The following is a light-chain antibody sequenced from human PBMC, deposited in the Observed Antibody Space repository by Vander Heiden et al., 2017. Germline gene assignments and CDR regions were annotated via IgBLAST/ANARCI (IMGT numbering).Light chain of an antibody. J-gene: IGLJ1*01. Sequence: SALTQPASVSGSPGQSITISRTGTSSDVGGSDYVPWYQQHPGKAPNLMIYDVSNRHSGVSNRFSGSKYGNTASMTISGLQAEDEADYYCSSYTSSSTSYVFGTGTKVTVL. CDR1: SSDVGGSDY. CDR2: DVS. V-gene: IGLV2-14*01. CDR3: SSYTSSSTSYV.